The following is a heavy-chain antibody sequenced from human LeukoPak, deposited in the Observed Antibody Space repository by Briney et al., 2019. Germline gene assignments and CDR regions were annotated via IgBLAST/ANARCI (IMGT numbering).Heavy chain of an antibody. V-gene: IGHV4-34*01. Sequence: SETLSLTCAVYGGSFSGYYWSWSRQPPGKGLEWIGEINHSGSTNYNPSLKSRVTISVDTSKNQFFLKLSSVTAADTAVYYCACYGDPEGNYYYYMDVWGKGTTVTVSS. CDR1: GGSFSGYY. CDR3: ACYGDPEGNYYYYMDV. J-gene: IGHJ6*03. CDR2: INHSGST. D-gene: IGHD4-17*01.